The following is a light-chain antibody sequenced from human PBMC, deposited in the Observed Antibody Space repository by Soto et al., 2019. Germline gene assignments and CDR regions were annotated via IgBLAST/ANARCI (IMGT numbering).Light chain of an antibody. V-gene: IGLV4-69*01. Sequence: QTVVTQAPSASASLGASVTLTCTLSSGPSTYAIAWHQQQPEKGPRYSMKLNSDGSHSKGDGIPDRFSGSSSGAERYLTISSLQSEDEADYYCQTWGSGTVVFGGGTKLTVL. CDR1: SGPSTYA. CDR3: QTWGSGTVV. J-gene: IGLJ2*01. CDR2: LNSDGSH.